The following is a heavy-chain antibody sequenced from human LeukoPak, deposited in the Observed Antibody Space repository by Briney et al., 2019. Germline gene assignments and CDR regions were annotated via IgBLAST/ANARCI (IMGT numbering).Heavy chain of an antibody. J-gene: IGHJ4*02. V-gene: IGHV3-48*02. CDR1: GFTFSNYN. D-gene: IGHD1-26*01. CDR3: VREVSGRFDY. Sequence: GGSLRLSCTVSGFTFSNYNMNWVRQAPGKGLEWVSHVSSGSSIISYADSVKGRFTISRDNAKTSLFLQKNSLRDEDTALYYCVREVSGRFDYWGQGALVTVSS. CDR2: VSSGSSII.